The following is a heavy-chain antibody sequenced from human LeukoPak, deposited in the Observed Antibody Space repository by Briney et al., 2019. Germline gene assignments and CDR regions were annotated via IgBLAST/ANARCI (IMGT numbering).Heavy chain of an antibody. Sequence: ASVKVSRKASGYTFTSYDINWVRQATGQGLEWMGWIIPNSGNTGYAQKFQGRVTMTRNTSISTAYMELSRLRSDDTAVYYCARVTRIAVAGLFYWGQGTLVTVSS. CDR2: IIPNSGNT. D-gene: IGHD6-19*01. J-gene: IGHJ4*02. CDR1: GYTFTSYD. V-gene: IGHV1-8*01. CDR3: ARVTRIAVAGLFY.